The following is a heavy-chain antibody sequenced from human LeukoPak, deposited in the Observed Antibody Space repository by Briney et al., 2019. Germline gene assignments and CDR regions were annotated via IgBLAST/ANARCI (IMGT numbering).Heavy chain of an antibody. CDR1: GFTFSNYA. V-gene: IGHV3-30-3*01. J-gene: IGHJ4*02. CDR2: ISYDGSNK. CDR3: ASAYSSAWSSDY. D-gene: IGHD6-19*01. Sequence: GRSPRLSCAASGFTFSNYAMHWVRQAPGKGLEWVAFISYDGSNKYYADSVKGRFTISRDNSKNTLYLQMNSLRAEDTAVYYCASAYSSAWSSDYWGQGTLVTVSS.